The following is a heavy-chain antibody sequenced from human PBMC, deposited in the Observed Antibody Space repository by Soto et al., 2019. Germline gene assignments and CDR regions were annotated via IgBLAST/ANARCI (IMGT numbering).Heavy chain of an antibody. CDR1: GFTFSTSA. J-gene: IGHJ4*02. CDR3: AREEFEAGRGHFGC. Sequence: QVQVVESGGGVVQPGGSLRLSCAASGFTFSTSAMHWVRQAPGKGLEWMAMISYGGNNKYYADSVKGRFTISRDIPESTLYLQMNSLRTEDTAVYYCAREEFEAGRGHFGCWGQGTLVSVSS. CDR2: ISYGGNNK. V-gene: IGHV3-30-3*01. D-gene: IGHD6-13*01.